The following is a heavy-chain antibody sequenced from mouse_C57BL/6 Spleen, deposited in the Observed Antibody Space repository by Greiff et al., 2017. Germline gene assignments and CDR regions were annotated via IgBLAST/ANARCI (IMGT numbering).Heavy chain of an antibody. J-gene: IGHJ3*01. D-gene: IGHD1-1*01. CDR3: AIYYYGSSGTWFAY. V-gene: IGHV5-17*01. Sequence: EVQLKESGGGLVKPGGSLKLSCAASGFTFSDYGMHWVRQAPEKGLEWVAYISSGSSTIYYADTVKGRFTISRDNAKNTLFLQMSSLRSEDTAMYYCAIYYYGSSGTWFAYWGQGTLVTVSA. CDR2: ISSGSSTI. CDR1: GFTFSDYG.